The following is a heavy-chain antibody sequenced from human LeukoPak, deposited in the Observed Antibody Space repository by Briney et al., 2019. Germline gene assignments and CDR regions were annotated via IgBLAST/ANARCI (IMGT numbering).Heavy chain of an antibody. CDR3: ARHLVIIYYYFDY. CDR1: DGPFSGYF. J-gene: IGHJ4*02. D-gene: IGHD3-10*01. Sequence: SETLSLTCAVYDGPFSGYFWSWIRQPPGKGLEWIGEINHSGTTYYNPSLRSRVTISVDTSKNQFSLKLSSVTATDTAVYYCARHLVIIYYYFDYWGQGALVTVSS. V-gene: IGHV4-34*01. CDR2: INHSGTT.